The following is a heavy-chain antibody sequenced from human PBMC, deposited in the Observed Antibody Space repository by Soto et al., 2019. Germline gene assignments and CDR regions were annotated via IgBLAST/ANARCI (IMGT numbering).Heavy chain of an antibody. CDR2: IHSDGSST. CDR3: AXGDXGAFDL. Sequence: EVQLLESGGGLVQPGESLRLSCAASXXTXSXYWMHWVRQAPGMGLVWVSRIHSDGSSTTYADSVKGRFTISRDNARNTLYLQMNSLRAEDXXXXYXAXGDXGAFDLWGQGTVLTVSS. D-gene: IGHD1-26*01. CDR1: XXTXSXYW. V-gene: IGHV3-74*01. J-gene: IGHJ3*01.